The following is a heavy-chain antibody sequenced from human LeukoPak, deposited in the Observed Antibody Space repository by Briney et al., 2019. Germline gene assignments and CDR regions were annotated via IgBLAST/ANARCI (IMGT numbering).Heavy chain of an antibody. Sequence: PSETLSLTCTVSGGSISSSYWSWVRQPPGKGLEWIGYLYYTGSANYNPSLKSRVTISADTSKNQFSLKLSSVTAADTAVYYCARHRGYYDFWSGSQLYYMDVWGKGTTVTVSS. CDR3: ARHRGYYDFWSGSQLYYMDV. D-gene: IGHD3-3*01. V-gene: IGHV4-59*08. CDR1: GGSISSSY. CDR2: LYYTGSA. J-gene: IGHJ6*03.